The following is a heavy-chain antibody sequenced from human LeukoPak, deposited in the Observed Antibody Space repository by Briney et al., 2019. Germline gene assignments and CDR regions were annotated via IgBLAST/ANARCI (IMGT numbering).Heavy chain of an antibody. CDR1: GYSYTNYW. V-gene: IGHV5-10-1*01. Sequence: GESLKISCKGSGYSYTNYWISWVRQMPGKGLEWMGRIDPSDSYINHSPSFQGHVSISADKSVGTAYLQWSSLEASDSAMYYCARQPRGTVVFDYWGQGTLVTVSS. J-gene: IGHJ4*02. D-gene: IGHD4-23*01. CDR2: IDPSDSYI. CDR3: ARQPRGTVVFDY.